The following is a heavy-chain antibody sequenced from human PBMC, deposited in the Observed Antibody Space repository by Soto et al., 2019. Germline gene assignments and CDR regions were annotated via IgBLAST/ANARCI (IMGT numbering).Heavy chain of an antibody. Sequence: SETLSLTCAVSGGSISSSNWWSWVRQPPGKGLEWIGEIYHSGSTNYNPSLKSRVTISVDKSKNQFSLKLSSVTAADTAVYYCAREPDQRAAAGITTGGPYDYWGQGTLVTVSS. D-gene: IGHD6-13*01. CDR1: GGSISSSNW. J-gene: IGHJ4*02. CDR2: IYHSGST. V-gene: IGHV4-4*02. CDR3: AREPDQRAAAGITTGGPYDY.